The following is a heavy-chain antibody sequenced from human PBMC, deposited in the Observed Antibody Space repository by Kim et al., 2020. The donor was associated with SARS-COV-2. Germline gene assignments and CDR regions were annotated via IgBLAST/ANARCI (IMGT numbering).Heavy chain of an antibody. D-gene: IGHD3-10*01. CDR3: ARASLTGGSYYYGSGKGRGFMDV. J-gene: IGHJ6*02. CDR2: INHSGST. Sequence: SETLSLTCAVYGGSFSGYYWSWIRQPPGKGLEWIGEINHSGSTNYNPSLKSRVTISVDTSKNQFSLKLSSVTAADTAVYYCARASLTGGSYYYGSGKGRGFMDVWGQGTTVTVSS. V-gene: IGHV4-34*01. CDR1: GGSFSGYY.